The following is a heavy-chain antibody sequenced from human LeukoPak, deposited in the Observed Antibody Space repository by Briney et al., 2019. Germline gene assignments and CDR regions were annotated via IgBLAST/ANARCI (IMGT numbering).Heavy chain of an antibody. Sequence: ASVKVSCKASGYIFTTYYMHWVRQAPGQGLEWMGWINPNSGGTNYAQKFQGRVTMTRDTSISTAYMELSRLRSDDTAVYYCAREKQLARENWFDPWGQGTLVTVSS. J-gene: IGHJ5*02. V-gene: IGHV1-2*02. CDR2: INPNSGGT. CDR3: AREKQLARENWFDP. CDR1: GYIFTTYY. D-gene: IGHD6-13*01.